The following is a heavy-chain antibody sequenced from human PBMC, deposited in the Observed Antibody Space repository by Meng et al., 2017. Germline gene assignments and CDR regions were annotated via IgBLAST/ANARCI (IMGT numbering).Heavy chain of an antibody. J-gene: IGHJ4*02. CDR3: ARPDVIQLWINGCDY. D-gene: IGHD5-18*01. CDR2: IYHSGST. Sequence: SETLSLTCTVSGGSISSYYWSWIRQPPGKGLEWIGSIYHSGSTYYNPSLKSRVTISVDTSKSQFSLKLSSVTAADTAVYYCARPDVIQLWINGCDYWGQGTLVTVSS. V-gene: IGHV4-59*08. CDR1: GGSISSYY.